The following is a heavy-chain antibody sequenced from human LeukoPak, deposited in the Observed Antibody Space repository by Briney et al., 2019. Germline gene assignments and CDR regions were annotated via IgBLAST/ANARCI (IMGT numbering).Heavy chain of an antibody. CDR1: GGSISSSNW. J-gene: IGHJ4*02. CDR3: ASSHSATWYDD. D-gene: IGHD6-13*01. CDR2: IYHSGST. V-gene: IGHV4-4*02. Sequence: PSETLSLTCAVSGGSISSSNWWSWVRQPPGKGLEWIGEIYHSGSTNYNPSLKSRVTISVDTSKNQVSLALNFVTAADTAMYYCASSHSATWYDDWGQGALVTVS.